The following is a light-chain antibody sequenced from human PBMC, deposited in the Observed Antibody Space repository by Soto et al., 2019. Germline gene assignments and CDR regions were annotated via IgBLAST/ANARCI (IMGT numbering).Light chain of an antibody. V-gene: IGLV2-8*01. J-gene: IGLJ1*01. CDR3: SSYAGSNNFV. CDR2: AVN. CDR1: RSDVGGNDL. Sequence: QSALTQPPSASGSPGQSVTISCTGSRSDVGGNDLVSWYQQHPGSAPRLIMSAVNKRPSGVPDRFSGSKSGNTASLTVSGLQAEDEAEYYCSSYAGSNNFVFGSGTKLTVL.